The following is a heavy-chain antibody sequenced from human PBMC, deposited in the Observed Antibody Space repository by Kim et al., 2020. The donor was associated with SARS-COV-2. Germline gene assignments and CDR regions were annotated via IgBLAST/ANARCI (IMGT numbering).Heavy chain of an antibody. V-gene: IGHV3-53*01. CDR3: ARAWSDCGTSSCPLDF. J-gene: IGHJ4*02. D-gene: IGHD2-2*01. Sequence: DSVKGRFTISRQNSKNTLYLQMKSLRAEDTAVYYGARAWSDCGTSSCPLDFWGQGTLVTVSS.